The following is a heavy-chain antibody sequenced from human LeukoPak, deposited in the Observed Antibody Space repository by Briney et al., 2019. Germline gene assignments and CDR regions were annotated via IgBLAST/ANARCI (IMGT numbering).Heavy chain of an antibody. CDR2: ISSGGSSI. Sequence: GGSLRLSCVASGFTFTNYDINWVRQVPGKGLEWVSSISSGGSSIYYADSVKGRFTISRDNSRYTLYLQMNSLRAEDTAVYYCARARGYSYGYDYWGQGTLVTVSS. CDR3: ARARGYSYGYDY. J-gene: IGHJ4*02. V-gene: IGHV3-21*04. CDR1: GFTFTNYD. D-gene: IGHD5-18*01.